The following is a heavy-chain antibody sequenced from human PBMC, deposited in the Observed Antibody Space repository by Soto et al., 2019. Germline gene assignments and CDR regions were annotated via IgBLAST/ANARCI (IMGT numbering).Heavy chain of an antibody. V-gene: IGHV1-8*01. Sequence: ASVQVTCKASGYSFTNNDVSWVRQATGQGLEWMGWMNPGSGDTGYAQKFQGRVTMTRDISIATAYMELSSLRSDDTAIYYCARMETFGSLNWFDPWGQGTLVTVSS. D-gene: IGHD3-16*01. J-gene: IGHJ5*02. CDR1: GYSFTNND. CDR3: ARMETFGSLNWFDP. CDR2: MNPGSGDT.